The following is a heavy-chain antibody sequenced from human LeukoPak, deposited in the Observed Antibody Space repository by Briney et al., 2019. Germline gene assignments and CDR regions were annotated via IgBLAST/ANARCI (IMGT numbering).Heavy chain of an antibody. CDR2: ISYDGSNK. D-gene: IGHD6-13*01. CDR3: VRDLQRHYLGVAVAGRRRWFDP. CDR1: GFTFSSYA. V-gene: IGHV3-30*04. J-gene: IGHJ5*02. Sequence: GGSLRLSCAASGFTFSSYAMHWVRQAPGKGLEWVAVISYDGSNKYYADSVKGRFTISRDNSKNTPYLQMNSLRAEDTAIYYCVRDLQRHYLGVAVAGRRRWFDPWGQGTLVTVSS.